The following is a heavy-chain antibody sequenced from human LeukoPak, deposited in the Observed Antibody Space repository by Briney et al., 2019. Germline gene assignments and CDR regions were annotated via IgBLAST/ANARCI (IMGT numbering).Heavy chain of an antibody. J-gene: IGHJ3*02. Sequence: GGSLRLSCAASGFTFNNYAMTWVRQAPGKGLEWVSAICGSGGSTYYADSVKGRFTISRDNSKNTLYLQMNSLRAEDTAVYYCAKDWWGSSGWYGAFDIWGQGTMVTVSS. D-gene: IGHD6-19*01. CDR1: GFTFNNYA. CDR2: ICGSGGST. CDR3: AKDWWGSSGWYGAFDI. V-gene: IGHV3-23*01.